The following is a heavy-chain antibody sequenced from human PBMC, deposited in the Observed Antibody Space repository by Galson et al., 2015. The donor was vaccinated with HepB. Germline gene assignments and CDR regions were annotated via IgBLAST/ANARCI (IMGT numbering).Heavy chain of an antibody. Sequence: LSLTCIVSGASFSSSNYYWGWVRQPPGKGLEWIGTIHSSGSPYYNPSLSSRSTISVYTSKSQFSLKLSSVTAADTAVYYCARHHTTGWYYFDNWGQGTLV. CDR3: ARHHTTGWYYFDN. CDR2: IHSSGSP. J-gene: IGHJ4*02. V-gene: IGHV4-39*01. D-gene: IGHD1-1*01. CDR1: GASFSSSNYY.